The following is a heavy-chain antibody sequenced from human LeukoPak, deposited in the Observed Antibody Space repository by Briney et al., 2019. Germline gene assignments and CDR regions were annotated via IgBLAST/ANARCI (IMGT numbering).Heavy chain of an antibody. Sequence: SETLSLTCTVSGGSISSGGYYWSWIRQHPGKGLEWIGYIYYSGSTYYNPSLKSRVTISVDTSKNQFSLKLSSVTAADTAVYYCARTAFITYYYDSSGYPNWFDPWGQGTLVTVSS. V-gene: IGHV4-31*03. CDR3: ARTAFITYYYDSSGYPNWFDP. CDR1: GGSISSGGYY. J-gene: IGHJ5*02. D-gene: IGHD3-22*01. CDR2: IYYSGST.